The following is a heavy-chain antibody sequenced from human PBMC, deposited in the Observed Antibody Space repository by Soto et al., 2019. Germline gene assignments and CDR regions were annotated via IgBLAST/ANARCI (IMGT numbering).Heavy chain of an antibody. CDR2: ISYDGSNK. J-gene: IGHJ6*02. CDR3: ATAVGGIVLVPAATQGGGINYYGMDV. Sequence: QVQLVESGGGVVQPGRSLRLSCAASGFTFSSYAMHWVRQAPGKGLEWVAVISYDGSNKYYADSVKGRFTISRDNSKNTLYLQMNSLRAEDTAVYYCATAVGGIVLVPAATQGGGINYYGMDVWGQGTTVTVSS. D-gene: IGHD2-2*01. CDR1: GFTFSSYA. V-gene: IGHV3-30-3*01.